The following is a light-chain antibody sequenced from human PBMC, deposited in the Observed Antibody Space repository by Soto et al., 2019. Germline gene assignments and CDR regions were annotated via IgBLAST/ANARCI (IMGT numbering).Light chain of an antibody. CDR1: QSISSY. V-gene: IGKV1-39*01. J-gene: IGKJ1*01. Sequence: DIPMTQSPSSLSASVGDRVTITCRASQSISSYLNWYQQKPGKAPKLLIYAASSLQSGVPSRFSGSGSGTDFTLTISSLQPEDFATYYCQQSYSTRWTFGQGTEVEIK. CDR2: AAS. CDR3: QQSYSTRWT.